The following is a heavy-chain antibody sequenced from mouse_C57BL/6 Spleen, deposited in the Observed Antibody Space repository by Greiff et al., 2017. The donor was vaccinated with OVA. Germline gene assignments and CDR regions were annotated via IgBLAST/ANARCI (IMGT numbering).Heavy chain of an antibody. CDR2: ISSGGDYI. CDR3: TREDDYDGVFAY. J-gene: IGHJ3*01. D-gene: IGHD2-4*01. V-gene: IGHV5-9-1*02. Sequence: DVKLVESGEGLVKPGGSLKLSCAASGFTFSSYAMSWVRQTPEKRLEWVAYISSGGDYIYYADTVKGRFTISRDNARNTLYLQMSSLKSEDTAMYYCTREDDYDGVFAYWGQGTLVTVSA. CDR1: GFTFSSYA.